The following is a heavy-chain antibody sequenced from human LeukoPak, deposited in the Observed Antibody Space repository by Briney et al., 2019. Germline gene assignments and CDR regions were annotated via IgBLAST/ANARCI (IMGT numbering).Heavy chain of an antibody. Sequence: PGGSLRLSCATSGFTLSRNGMHWGRQAPGQGVEWVAVISYDGSNKYYADSVKGRFTISRDNSKNTLYLQMNSLRAEDTAVYYFAIQDSGYDHVDYWGQGTLVTVSS. CDR3: AIQDSGYDHVDY. CDR2: ISYDGSNK. J-gene: IGHJ4*02. D-gene: IGHD5-12*01. V-gene: IGHV3-30*19. CDR1: GFTLSRNG.